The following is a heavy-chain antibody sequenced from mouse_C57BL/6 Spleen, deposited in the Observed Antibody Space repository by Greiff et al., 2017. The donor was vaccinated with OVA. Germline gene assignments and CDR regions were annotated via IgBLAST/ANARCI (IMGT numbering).Heavy chain of an antibody. J-gene: IGHJ3*01. V-gene: IGHV1-61*01. CDR2: IYPSDSET. Sequence: VQLQQPGAELVRPGSSVKLSCKASGYTFTSYWMDWVKQRPGQGLEWIGNIYPSDSETHYNHKFKDKATLTVDKSSSTAYMQLSSLTSEDSAVYYCARTSWFAYWGQGTLVTVSA. CDR3: ARTSWFAY. CDR1: GYTFTSYW.